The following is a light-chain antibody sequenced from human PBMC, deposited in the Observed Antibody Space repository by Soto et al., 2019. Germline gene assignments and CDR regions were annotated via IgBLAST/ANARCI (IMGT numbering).Light chain of an antibody. CDR2: AAS. CDR3: QQSYSTPLT. CDR1: QSISSY. Sequence: DIQITPSPSSLSASVGDRVTITFRASQSISSYLNWYQQKPGKAPKLLIYAASSLQSGVPSRFSGSGSGTDFTLTISSLQPEDFATYYCQQSYSTPLTFGGGTKVDIK. J-gene: IGKJ4*01. V-gene: IGKV1-39*01.